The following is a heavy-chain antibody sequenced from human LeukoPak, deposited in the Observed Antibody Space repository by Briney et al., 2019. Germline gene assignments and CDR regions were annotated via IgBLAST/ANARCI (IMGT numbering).Heavy chain of an antibody. D-gene: IGHD6-25*01. Sequence: SETLSLTYTVSGGSISSYYCSWIRQPPGKGLEWIGYIYYSGSTNYNPSLKSRATISVDTSKNQFSLRLSSVTAADTAVYYCARQGGGFWYFDLWGRGTLVTVSS. CDR3: ARQGGGFWYFDL. CDR2: IYYSGST. V-gene: IGHV4-59*08. CDR1: GGSISSYY. J-gene: IGHJ2*01.